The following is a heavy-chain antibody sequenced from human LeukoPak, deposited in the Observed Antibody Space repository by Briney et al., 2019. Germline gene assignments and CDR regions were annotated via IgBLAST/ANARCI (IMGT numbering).Heavy chain of an antibody. V-gene: IGHV1-69*13. D-gene: IGHD6-6*01. J-gene: IGHJ3*02. CDR1: GGTFSSYA. Sequence: SVKVSCKASGGTFSSYAISWVRQAPGQGHEWMGGIIPIFGTANYAQKFQGRVTITADESTSTAYMELSSLRSEDTAVYYCARGAYSSYHEDDAFDIWGQGTMVTVSS. CDR2: IIPIFGTA. CDR3: ARGAYSSYHEDDAFDI.